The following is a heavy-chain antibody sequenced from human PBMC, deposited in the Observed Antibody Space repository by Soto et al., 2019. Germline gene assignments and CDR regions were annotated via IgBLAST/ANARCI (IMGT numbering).Heavy chain of an antibody. CDR3: ARAARYSSSWYAYWYFDL. CDR2: ISAYNGNT. CDR1: GYTFTSYG. V-gene: IGHV1-18*03. J-gene: IGHJ2*01. Sequence: QVQLVQSGAEVKKPGASVKVSCKASGYTFTSYGISWVRQAPGQGLEWMGWISAYNGNTNYAQKLQGRVTMTTDTSTSTAYLELRSLRSDDMAVYYCARAARYSSSWYAYWYFDLWGRGTLVTVSS. D-gene: IGHD6-13*01.